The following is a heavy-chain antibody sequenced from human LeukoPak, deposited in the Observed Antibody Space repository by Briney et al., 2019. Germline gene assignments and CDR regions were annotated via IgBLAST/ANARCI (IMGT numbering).Heavy chain of an antibody. J-gene: IGHJ4*02. D-gene: IGHD3-22*01. CDR1: GFTFSSYG. CDR3: AKDRALSSSGYRYFDY. Sequence: GGSLRLSCAASGFTFSSYGMHWVRQAPGKGLEWVAVISYDGSKKYYADSVKGRFTISRDNSKNTLYLQMNSLRAEDTAVYYCAKDRALSSSGYRYFDYWGQGTLVTVSS. CDR2: ISYDGSKK. V-gene: IGHV3-30*18.